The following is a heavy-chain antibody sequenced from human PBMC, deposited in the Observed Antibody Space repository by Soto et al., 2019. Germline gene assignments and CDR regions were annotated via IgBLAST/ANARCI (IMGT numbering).Heavy chain of an antibody. V-gene: IGHV1-8*01. CDR3: ARGIDCTNGVCYPTSDY. Sequence: QVQLVQSGAEVKKPGASVKVSCKASGYTFTSYDINWVRQATGQGLEWMGWMNPNSGNTGYAQKFQGRVTMTRNTSISTAYTELSSLRSEDTAVYYCARGIDCTNGVCYPTSDYWGQGTLVTVSS. CDR1: GYTFTSYD. CDR2: MNPNSGNT. D-gene: IGHD2-8*01. J-gene: IGHJ4*02.